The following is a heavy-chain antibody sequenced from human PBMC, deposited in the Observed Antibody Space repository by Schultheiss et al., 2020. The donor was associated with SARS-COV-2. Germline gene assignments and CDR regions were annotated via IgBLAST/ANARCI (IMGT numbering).Heavy chain of an antibody. D-gene: IGHD3-22*01. V-gene: IGHV3-30*04. Sequence: GGSLRLSCAASGFTFSASAVHWVRQAPGKGLEWVTVISYDGSNKYYADSVRGRFTISRDNSKNTLYLQMSSLRAEDTAVYYCASDSSGYYYVGAFDIWGQGTMVTVSS. CDR3: ASDSSGYYYVGAFDI. CDR1: GFTFSASA. CDR2: ISYDGSNK. J-gene: IGHJ3*02.